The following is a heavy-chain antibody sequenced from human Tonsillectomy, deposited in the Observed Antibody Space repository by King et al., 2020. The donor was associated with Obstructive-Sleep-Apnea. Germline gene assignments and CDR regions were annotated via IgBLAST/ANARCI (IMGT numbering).Heavy chain of an antibody. V-gene: IGHV3-23*04. CDR3: ANLPRTLQYYLRDAFDI. Sequence: VQLVESGGGLVQPGGSLRLSCAASGFTFSNYAMSWVRQAPGKGLEWVSTISGSGGTTSYADSVKGRFTISRNNFENTLYLQMNSLRADDTAVYSFANLPRTLQYYLRDAFDIWGQGTMVTVSS. D-gene: IGHD3-10*01. J-gene: IGHJ3*02. CDR1: GFTFSNYA. CDR2: ISGSGGTT.